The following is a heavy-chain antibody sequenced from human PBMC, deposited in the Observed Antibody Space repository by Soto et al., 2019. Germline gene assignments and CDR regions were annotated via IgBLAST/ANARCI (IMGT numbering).Heavy chain of an antibody. CDR3: ARPDISGYSLDAFDI. CDR2: IYYSGST. Sequence: SDTLSLTCTVSGGSISNSNYFWGWVRQPPGKGLEWIGSIYYSGSTYYNPSLKSRVTISVDTSMNQFSLKLRSVTAADTAVYYCARPDISGYSLDAFDIWGQGKMVT. J-gene: IGHJ3*02. CDR1: GGSISNSNYF. D-gene: IGHD3-22*01. V-gene: IGHV4-39*01.